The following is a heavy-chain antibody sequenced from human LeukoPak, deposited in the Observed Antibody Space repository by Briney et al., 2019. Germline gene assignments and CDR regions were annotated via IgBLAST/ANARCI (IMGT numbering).Heavy chain of an antibody. CDR1: GYTFTSYA. V-gene: IGHV1-3*01. J-gene: IGHJ4*02. CDR3: ARPRTLWFGELSLTY. D-gene: IGHD3-10*01. CDR2: INAGNGNT. Sequence: GASVKVSCKASGYTFTSYAMHWVRQAPGQRLEWMGWINAGNGNTKYSQKFQGRVTITRDTSASTAYMEPSSLRSEDTAVYYCARPRTLWFGELSLTYWGQGTLATVSS.